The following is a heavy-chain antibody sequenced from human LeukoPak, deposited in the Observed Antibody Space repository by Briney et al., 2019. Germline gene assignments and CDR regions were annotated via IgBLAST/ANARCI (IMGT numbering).Heavy chain of an antibody. J-gene: IGHJ6*02. V-gene: IGHV1-2*02. CDR3: ARSGDRSSSVRGFGYYYGMDV. D-gene: IGHD6-6*01. CDR1: GYTFTGHY. Sequence: ASVKVSCKASGYTFTGHYIQWVRQAPGQGLEWMGWINPNSGDTEYSRKFQGRVTMTRDTPITTAYMELSGLRSDDTAVYHCARSGDRSSSVRGFGYYYGMDVWGQGTTVTVSS. CDR2: INPNSGDT.